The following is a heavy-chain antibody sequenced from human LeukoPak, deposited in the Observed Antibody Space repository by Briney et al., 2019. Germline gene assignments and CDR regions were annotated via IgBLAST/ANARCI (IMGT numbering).Heavy chain of an antibody. J-gene: IGHJ5*02. D-gene: IGHD3-22*01. CDR2: ISGSGGST. Sequence: QPGGSLRLSCAASGFTFSSCAMSWVRQAPGKGLEWVSAISGSGGSTYYADSVKGRFTISRDNSKNTLYLQMNSLRAEDTAVYYCAKGYDSSGYSAAWFDPWGQGTLVTVSS. V-gene: IGHV3-23*01. CDR3: AKGYDSSGYSAAWFDP. CDR1: GFTFSSCA.